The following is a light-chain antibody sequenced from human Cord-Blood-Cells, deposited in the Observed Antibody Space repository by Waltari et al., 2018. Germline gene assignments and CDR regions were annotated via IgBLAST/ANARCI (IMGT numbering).Light chain of an antibody. CDR2: KAS. Sequence: DIQMTQFPSTLSASVGDRVTITCRASQSISSWLAWYQQKPGKAPKLLIYKASSLESGVPSSVSGSGSGTEFTLTISSLQPDDFATYYCQQYNSYWTFGQGTKVEIK. J-gene: IGKJ1*01. V-gene: IGKV1-5*03. CDR3: QQYNSYWT. CDR1: QSISSW.